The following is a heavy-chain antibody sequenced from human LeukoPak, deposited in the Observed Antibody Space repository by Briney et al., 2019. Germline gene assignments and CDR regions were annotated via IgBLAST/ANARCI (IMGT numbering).Heavy chain of an antibody. CDR1: GFTLSSYG. Sequence: GGSLRLSCAAPGFTLSSYGMHWVRQAPGKGLEWVAVISYDGSNKYYADSVKGRFTISRDNSKNTLYLQMNSLRAEDTAVYYCAKEGDTAMLRYFDYWGQGTLVTVSS. CDR2: ISYDGSNK. J-gene: IGHJ4*02. CDR3: AKEGDTAMLRYFDY. V-gene: IGHV3-30*18. D-gene: IGHD5-18*01.